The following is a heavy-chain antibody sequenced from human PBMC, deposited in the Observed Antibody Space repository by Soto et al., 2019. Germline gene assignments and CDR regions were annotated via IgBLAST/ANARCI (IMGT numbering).Heavy chain of an antibody. CDR3: ARVLPGGYYTGYLDY. J-gene: IGHJ4*02. CDR2: IYYSGST. Sequence: QVQLQESGPGLVKPSETLSLTCTVSGGSISSYYWSWIRQPPGKGLEWIGYIYYSGSTNYNPSLKSRVTISVDTSKNQFSLKLSSVTAADTAVYNCARVLPGGYYTGYLDYWGQGTLVTVSS. CDR1: GGSISSYY. V-gene: IGHV4-59*01. D-gene: IGHD3-10*01.